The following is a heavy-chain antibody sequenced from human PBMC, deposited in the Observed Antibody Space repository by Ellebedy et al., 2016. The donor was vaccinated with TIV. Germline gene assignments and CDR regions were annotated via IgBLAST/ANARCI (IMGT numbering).Heavy chain of an antibody. D-gene: IGHD4-23*01. Sequence: PGGSLRLSCAASGFTFSGYGMHRVRQAPGKGLEWVAFLRYDGSNKYHADSVEGRFTISRDNSENSLYLQMNSLRPEDTAVYYCAKDLARWAESRATYYGMDVWGQGTTVIVSS. CDR2: LRYDGSNK. CDR1: GFTFSGYG. V-gene: IGHV3-30*02. J-gene: IGHJ6*02. CDR3: AKDLARWAESRATYYGMDV.